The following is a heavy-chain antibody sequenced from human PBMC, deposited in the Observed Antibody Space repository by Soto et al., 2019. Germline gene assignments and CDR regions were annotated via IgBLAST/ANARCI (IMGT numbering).Heavy chain of an antibody. Sequence: SETLSLTCAVYGGSLSGYYWSWIRQPPGKGLEWIGEINHSGSTNYNPSLKSRVTISVDTSKNQFSLKLSSVTAADTAVYYCAWSRRITIFGVVITVFGPASNWFDPWGQGTLVTVSS. V-gene: IGHV4-34*01. CDR2: INHSGST. CDR3: AWSRRITIFGVVITVFGPASNWFDP. CDR1: GGSLSGYY. D-gene: IGHD3-3*01. J-gene: IGHJ5*02.